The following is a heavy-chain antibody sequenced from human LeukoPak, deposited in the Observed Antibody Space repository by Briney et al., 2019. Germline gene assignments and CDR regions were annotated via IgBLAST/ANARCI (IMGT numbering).Heavy chain of an antibody. J-gene: IGHJ5*02. Sequence: GGSLRLSCAASGFTFDDYAMHWVRQAPGKGLEWVSLISWDGGSTYYADSVKGRFTISRDNSKNSLYLQMNNLRAEDTALYYCAKDSCSGGSCYVFDPWGQGTLVTVSS. CDR2: ISWDGGST. CDR3: AKDSCSGGSCYVFDP. D-gene: IGHD2-15*01. V-gene: IGHV3-43D*03. CDR1: GFTFDDYA.